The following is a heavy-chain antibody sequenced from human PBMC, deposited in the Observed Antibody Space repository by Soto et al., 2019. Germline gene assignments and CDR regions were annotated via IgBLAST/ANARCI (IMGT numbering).Heavy chain of an antibody. J-gene: IGHJ6*02. Sequence: ASVKVSCKASGYTFTGYYMHWVRQAPGQGLEWMGWINPNSGGTNYAQKFQGWVTMTRDTSISTAYMELSRLRSDDTAVYYCARCPSYDFWSGYYGYYGMDVWGQGTTVTVS. CDR3: ARCPSYDFWSGYYGYYGMDV. D-gene: IGHD3-3*01. CDR1: GYTFTGYY. V-gene: IGHV1-2*04. CDR2: INPNSGGT.